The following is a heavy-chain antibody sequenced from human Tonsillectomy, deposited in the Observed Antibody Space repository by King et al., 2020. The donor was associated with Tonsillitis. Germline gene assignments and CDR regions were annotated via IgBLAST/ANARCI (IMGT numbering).Heavy chain of an antibody. D-gene: IGHD1-26*01. CDR2: IYPGDSET. CDR1: GYSFTNYW. CDR3: ARHEVVPTGGRRATFAFDI. Sequence: QLVKSGAEVKKPGESVKISCKGAGYSFTNYWIGWVRQMPGKGLEWMGVIYPGDSETRYSPSFQGQVTISADKSIRIVYLQWSSLKASDTAMYYCARHEVVPTGGRRATFAFDIWGQGTMVTVSS. J-gene: IGHJ3*02. V-gene: IGHV5-51*01.